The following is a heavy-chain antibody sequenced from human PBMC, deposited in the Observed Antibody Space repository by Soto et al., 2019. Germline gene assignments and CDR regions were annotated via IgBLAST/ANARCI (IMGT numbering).Heavy chain of an antibody. D-gene: IGHD2-15*01. J-gene: IGHJ5*02. CDR1: GGSISSGGYY. V-gene: IGHV4-31*03. Sequence: PSETLSLTCTVPGGSISSGGYYWSWIRQHPGKGLEWIGYIYYSGSTYYNPSLKSRVTISVDTSKNQFSLKLSSVTAADTAVYYCAREHTARRGVVAFDPWGQGTLVTVSS. CDR2: IYYSGST. CDR3: AREHTARRGVVAFDP.